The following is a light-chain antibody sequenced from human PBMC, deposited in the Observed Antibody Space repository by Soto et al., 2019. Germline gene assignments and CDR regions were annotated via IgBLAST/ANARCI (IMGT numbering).Light chain of an antibody. J-gene: IGLJ1*01. Sequence: QSALTQPASVSGSPGQTITISCTGTSSDVGGYDHVSWHQQHPGKAPKLMIYDVSKRPSGVSNRFSGSKSGNTASLTISGLQAEDEADYYCSSKRGSTGVFGTGTKVTVL. CDR1: SSDVGGYDH. CDR2: DVS. V-gene: IGLV2-14*01. CDR3: SSKRGSTGV.